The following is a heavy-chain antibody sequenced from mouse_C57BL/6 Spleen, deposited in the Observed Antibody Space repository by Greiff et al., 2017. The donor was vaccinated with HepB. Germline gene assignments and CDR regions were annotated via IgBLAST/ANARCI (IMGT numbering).Heavy chain of an antibody. V-gene: IGHV5-16*01. J-gene: IGHJ1*03. D-gene: IGHD2-4*01. CDR2: INYDGSST. CDR3: ARVDYDERDHWYLDV. CDR1: GFTLSDYY. Sequence: EVQRVESQGRLVQPGSSMKLSCTASGFTLSDYYMAWVRQVPEKGLEWVANINYDGSSTYYLDSLKSRFILSRDNAKNNLYLQMSSLKSEDTATYYCARVDYDERDHWYLDVWGTGTTVTVSS.